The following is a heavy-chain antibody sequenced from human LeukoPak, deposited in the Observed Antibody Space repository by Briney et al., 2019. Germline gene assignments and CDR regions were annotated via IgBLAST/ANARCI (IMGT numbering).Heavy chain of an antibody. CDR2: IYPGDSDT. CDR1: GYSFTSYW. CDR3: ARRGYYDSSGSPPPDY. Sequence: GESLKISCKGSGYSFTSYWIGWVRQMPGKGLEWMGIIYPGDSDTRYSPSFQGQFTISADKSISTAYLQWSSLKASDTAMYYCARRGYYDSSGSPPPDYWGQGTLVTVSS. D-gene: IGHD3-22*01. J-gene: IGHJ4*02. V-gene: IGHV5-51*01.